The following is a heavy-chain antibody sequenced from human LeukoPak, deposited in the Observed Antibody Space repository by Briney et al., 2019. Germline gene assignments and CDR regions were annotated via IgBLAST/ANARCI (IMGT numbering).Heavy chain of an antibody. CDR3: ARGNYGDCGLDY. CDR2: INPNSGGT. CDR1: GYTFTGYY. Sequence: ASMKVSCKASGYTFTGYYMHWVRQAPGQGLEWMGWINPNSGGTNYAQKFQGRVTMTRDTSISTAYMELSRLRSDDTAVYYCARGNYGDCGLDYWGQGTLVTVSS. V-gene: IGHV1-2*02. J-gene: IGHJ4*02. D-gene: IGHD4-17*01.